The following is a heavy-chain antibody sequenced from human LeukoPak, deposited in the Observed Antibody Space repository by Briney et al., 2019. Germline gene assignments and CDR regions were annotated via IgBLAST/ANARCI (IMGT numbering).Heavy chain of an antibody. D-gene: IGHD6-13*01. CDR1: GGSISSGGYY. J-gene: IGHJ4*02. CDR3: ARGIYSSSWAFDY. Sequence: SQTLSLTCTVSGGSISSGGYYWSWIRQHPGKGLEWIGYIYYSGSTYYNPSLKSRVTISVDTSKNQFSLKLSSVTAADTAVYYCARGIYSSSWAFDYWGQGTLVTVSS. V-gene: IGHV4-31*03. CDR2: IYYSGST.